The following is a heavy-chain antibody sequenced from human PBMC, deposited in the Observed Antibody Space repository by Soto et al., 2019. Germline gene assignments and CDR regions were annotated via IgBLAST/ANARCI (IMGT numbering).Heavy chain of an antibody. D-gene: IGHD3-22*01. CDR1: GYTFTSYY. Sequence: GASVKVSCKASGYTFTSYYMHWVRQAPGQGLEWMGIINPSGGSTSYAQKFQGRVTMTRDTSTSTVYMELSSLRSEDTAVYYCARGGYYYDSSGYQEYLQHWGQGTLVTV. J-gene: IGHJ1*01. CDR2: INPSGGST. V-gene: IGHV1-46*01. CDR3: ARGGYYYDSSGYQEYLQH.